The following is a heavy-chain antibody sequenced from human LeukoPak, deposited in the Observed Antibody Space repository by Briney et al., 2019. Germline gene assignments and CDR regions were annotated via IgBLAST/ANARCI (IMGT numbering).Heavy chain of an antibody. Sequence: TLSLTCTVSGGSISSGSYYWSWIRQPAGKGLEWIGRIYTSESTNYNPSLKSRVTISVDTSKNQFSLKLSSVTAADTAVYYCARWSWGSYFLIWGQGTMVTVSS. CDR3: ARWSWGSYFLI. CDR2: IYTSEST. D-gene: IGHD1-26*01. CDR1: GGSISSGSYY. V-gene: IGHV4-61*02. J-gene: IGHJ3*02.